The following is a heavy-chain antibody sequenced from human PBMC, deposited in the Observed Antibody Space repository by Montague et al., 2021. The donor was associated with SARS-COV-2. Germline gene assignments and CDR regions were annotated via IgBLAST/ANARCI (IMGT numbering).Heavy chain of an antibody. CDR3: ARRGDYGGPRFDY. D-gene: IGHD4-23*01. V-gene: IGHV4-39*01. Sequence: SETLSLTCTVSGGSVSSRSYYWGRLRQPTGKGLEWIGSIYYSGSTHYTLSPKSRVTISVDTSKNQFSLKLSSVTAADTAVYYCARRGDYGGPRFDYWGQGTLVSVSS. CDR2: IYYSGST. CDR1: GGSVSSRSYY. J-gene: IGHJ4*02.